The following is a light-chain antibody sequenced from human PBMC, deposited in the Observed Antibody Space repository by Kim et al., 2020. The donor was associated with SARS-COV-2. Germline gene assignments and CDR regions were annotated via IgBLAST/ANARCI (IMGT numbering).Light chain of an antibody. CDR1: QSVSAW. V-gene: IGKV1-5*03. CDR3: LQYNAYSPWT. CDR2: TAS. Sequence: ASVGDRVTIPCRASQSVSAWLAWYQQQPGKAPNLLIYTASSLESGVPSRFSASGSGTEFTLTISSLQPDDFATYYCLQYNAYSPWTFGQGTKLEI. J-gene: IGKJ1*01.